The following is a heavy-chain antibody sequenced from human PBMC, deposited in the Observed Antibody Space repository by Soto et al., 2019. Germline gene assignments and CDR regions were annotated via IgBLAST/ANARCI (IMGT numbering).Heavy chain of an antibody. J-gene: IGHJ4*02. CDR3: ARLGGYSYGYLDY. D-gene: IGHD5-18*01. CDR1: GGSISSTTYY. V-gene: IGHV4-39*01. Sequence: PSETLSLTCTVSGGSISSTTYYWGWVRQPPGKGLEWIGNIHYTGSTFSNPSLESRVTISVDTSKSQFSLKLTSVTAADTAIYYCARLGGYSYGYLDYWGQGTLVTVSS. CDR2: IHYTGST.